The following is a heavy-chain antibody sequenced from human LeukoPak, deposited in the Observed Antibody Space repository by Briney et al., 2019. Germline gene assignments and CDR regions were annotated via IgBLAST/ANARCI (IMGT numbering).Heavy chain of an antibody. CDR3: TWEGWNYVPPY. D-gene: IGHD1-7*01. CDR2: IKSKTDGGTT. Sequence: AGGSLRLSCAASGFTFSNAWMSWVRQAPGKGLEWVGRIKSKTDGGTTDYAAPVKGRFTISRDDSKNTLYLQMNSLKTEDTAVYYCTWEGWNYVPPYWGQGTLVTVSS. CDR1: GFTFSNAW. J-gene: IGHJ4*02. V-gene: IGHV3-15*01.